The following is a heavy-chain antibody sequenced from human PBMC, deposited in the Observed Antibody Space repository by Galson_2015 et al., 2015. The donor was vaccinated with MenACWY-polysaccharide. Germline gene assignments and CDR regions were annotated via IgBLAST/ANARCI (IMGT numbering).Heavy chain of an antibody. D-gene: IGHD3-10*01. CDR1: GGSVSSAAYY. Sequence: SETLSLTCTVSGGSVSSAAYYWSWLRQPAGKGLEWIGYIYFSGRTNYNPSLKSRVTVSLDTSKNQFSLRLSSVTAADTAFYYCASEEIRGGSFGWFDPWGQGTLVTVSS. J-gene: IGHJ5*02. CDR3: ASEEIRGGSFGWFDP. CDR2: IYFSGRT. V-gene: IGHV4-61*08.